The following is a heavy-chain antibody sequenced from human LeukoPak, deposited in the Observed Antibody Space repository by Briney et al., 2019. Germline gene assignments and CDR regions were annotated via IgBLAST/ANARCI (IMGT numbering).Heavy chain of an antibody. J-gene: IGHJ4*02. CDR1: GGTFSSYT. Sequence: GSSVKVSCKASGGTFSSYTISWVRQAPGQGLEWMGRIIPILGIANYAQKFQGRVTITADKSTSTAYTELSSLRSEDTAVYYCARASTLATIPTLDYWGQGTLVTVSS. CDR2: IIPILGIA. V-gene: IGHV1-69*02. CDR3: ARASTLATIPTLDY. D-gene: IGHD5-24*01.